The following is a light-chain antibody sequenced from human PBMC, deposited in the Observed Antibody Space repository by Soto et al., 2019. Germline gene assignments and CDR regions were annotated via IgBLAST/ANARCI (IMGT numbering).Light chain of an antibody. V-gene: IGKV3-20*01. CDR3: QQYGSSSLT. J-gene: IGKJ4*01. CDR2: GAS. CDR1: QSVSSSY. Sequence: EIVLTQSPGTLSLSPGERATLSCRASQSVSSSYLAWYQQKPGQAPRLLIYGASSRATGITDRLSGSGSGTDFTLTISRLEPEDFAVYYCQQYGSSSLTFGRGTKVEIK.